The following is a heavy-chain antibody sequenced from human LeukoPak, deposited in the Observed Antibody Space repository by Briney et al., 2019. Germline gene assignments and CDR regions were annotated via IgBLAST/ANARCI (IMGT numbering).Heavy chain of an antibody. V-gene: IGHV3-21*01. D-gene: IGHD3-10*01. CDR1: GFTFSRYS. Sequence: GGSLRLSCAASGFTFSRYSVNWVRQAPGKGLEWVSCITGSSDYIFYADSVRGRFTISRDNAKNSLFLQVNSLRAEDTAVYYCAKFKGHYGDSEYYFDSWGQGTLVTVSS. CDR2: ITGSSDYI. J-gene: IGHJ4*02. CDR3: AKFKGHYGDSEYYFDS.